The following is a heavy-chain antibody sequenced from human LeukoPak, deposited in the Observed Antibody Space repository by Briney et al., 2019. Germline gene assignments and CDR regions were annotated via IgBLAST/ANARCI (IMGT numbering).Heavy chain of an antibody. V-gene: IGHV4-61*02. CDR1: GGSISSGSYY. CDR3: ARRRYDASGYYPSRGRYFDY. CDR2: IYTSGST. Sequence: SETLSLTCTVSGGSISSGSYYWSWIRQPAGKGPEWIGRIYTSGSTNYNPSLKSRVTISVDTSKNQFSLELTSVTAADTAVYYCARRRYDASGYYPSRGRYFDYWGQGTLVTVSS. J-gene: IGHJ4*02. D-gene: IGHD3-22*01.